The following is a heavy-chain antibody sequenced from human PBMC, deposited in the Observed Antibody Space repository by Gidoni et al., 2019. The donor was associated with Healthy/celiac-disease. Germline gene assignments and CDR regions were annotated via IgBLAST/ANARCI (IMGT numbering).Heavy chain of an antibody. CDR1: GGSISSGDSY. CDR3: ARAKGGGSGSYYYYYYGMDV. CDR2: IYYSGST. D-gene: IGHD3-10*01. Sequence: QVQLQESGPGLVKPSQTLSLTCTVSGGSISSGDSYWRWIRQPPGKGLEWIGYIYYSGSTYYNPSLKSRVTISVDTSKNQFSLKLSSVTAADTAVYYCARAKGGGSGSYYYYYYGMDVWGQGTTVTVSS. J-gene: IGHJ6*02. V-gene: IGHV4-30-4*01.